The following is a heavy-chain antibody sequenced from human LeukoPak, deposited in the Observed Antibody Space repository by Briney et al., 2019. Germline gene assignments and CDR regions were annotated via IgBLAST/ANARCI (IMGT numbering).Heavy chain of an antibody. V-gene: IGHV4-4*07. CDR3: ARSLYGWERLGYFDY. Sequence: PSETLSLTCTVSGGSISSYYWSWIRQPAGRGLEWIGRIYTSGSTNYNPSLKSRVTMSVDTSKNQFSLKLSSVTAADTAVYYCARSLYGWERLGYFDYWGQGTLVTVSS. CDR1: GGSISSYY. J-gene: IGHJ4*02. CDR2: IYTSGST. D-gene: IGHD1-26*01.